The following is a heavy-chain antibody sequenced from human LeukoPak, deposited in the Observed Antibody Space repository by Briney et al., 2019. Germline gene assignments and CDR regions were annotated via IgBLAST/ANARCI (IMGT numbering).Heavy chain of an antibody. J-gene: IGHJ4*02. CDR3: ARNKWFGELLEIGYFDY. CDR2: IYYSGST. D-gene: IGHD3-10*01. CDR1: GGSISSYY. V-gene: IGHV4-59*12. Sequence: SETLSLTCTVSGGSISSYYWNWIRQPPGKGLEWIGSIYYSGSTYYNPSLKSRVTISVDTSKNQFSLKLSSVTAADTAVYYCARNKWFGELLEIGYFDYWGQGTLVTVSS.